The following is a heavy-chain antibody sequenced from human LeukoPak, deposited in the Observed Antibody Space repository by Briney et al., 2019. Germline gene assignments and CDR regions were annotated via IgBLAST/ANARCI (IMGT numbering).Heavy chain of an antibody. CDR3: AKHLNVTTRAFDY. V-gene: IGHV3-23*01. CDR1: GFTFSSYT. J-gene: IGHJ4*02. D-gene: IGHD1-14*01. CDR2: ISGSGGST. Sequence: GGSLRISCAASGFTFSSYTMTWVRQAPGKGLEWVSAISGSGGSTYYADSVKGRFTISRDNSKNTLYLQMNSLRVEDTAVYYCAKHLNVTTRAFDYWGQGTLVTVSS.